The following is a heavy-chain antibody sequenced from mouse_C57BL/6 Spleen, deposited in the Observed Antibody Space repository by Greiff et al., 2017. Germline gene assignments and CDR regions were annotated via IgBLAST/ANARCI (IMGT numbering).Heavy chain of an antibody. Sequence: EVKLMESGGGLVKPGGSLKLSCAASGFTFSDYGMHWVRQAPATGLEWVAYISSGSSTLYYADTVKGRFAIFRDNAKNTLFLQMTSLRSEDTAMYYCANYYYGSSYVGMDDWGQGTSVTVSS. V-gene: IGHV5-17*01. D-gene: IGHD1-1*01. CDR2: ISSGSSTL. CDR1: GFTFSDYG. J-gene: IGHJ4*01. CDR3: ANYYYGSSYVGMDD.